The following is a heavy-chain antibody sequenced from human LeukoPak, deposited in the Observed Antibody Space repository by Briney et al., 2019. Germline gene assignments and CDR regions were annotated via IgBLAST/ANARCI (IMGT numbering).Heavy chain of an antibody. D-gene: IGHD3-3*01. CDR3: ARHVEESGYNWFDP. J-gene: IGHJ5*02. CDR2: IDPSDSYT. Sequence: GESLKISCKGSGYSFTSYWIGWVRQMPGKGLEWMGRIDPSDSYTNYSPSFQGHVTISADKSISTAYQQWSSLKASDTAMHYCARHVEESGYNWFDPWGQGTLVTVSS. V-gene: IGHV5-10-1*01. CDR1: GYSFTSYW.